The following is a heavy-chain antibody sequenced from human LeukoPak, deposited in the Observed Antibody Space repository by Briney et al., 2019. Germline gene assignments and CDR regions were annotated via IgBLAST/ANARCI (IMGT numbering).Heavy chain of an antibody. Sequence: ASVKVSCKASGYAFTSYYMHWVRQAPGQGLEWMGIINPSGGSTSYAQKFQGRVTMTRDTSMSTVYMELSSLRSEDTAVYYCARVAYSGSYHDAFDIWGQGTMVTVSS. D-gene: IGHD1-26*01. V-gene: IGHV1-46*01. CDR3: ARVAYSGSYHDAFDI. J-gene: IGHJ3*02. CDR1: GYAFTSYY. CDR2: INPSGGST.